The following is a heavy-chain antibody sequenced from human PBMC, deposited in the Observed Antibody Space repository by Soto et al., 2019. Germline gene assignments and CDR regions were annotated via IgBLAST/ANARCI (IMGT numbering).Heavy chain of an antibody. CDR1: GDSVSSNSAA. V-gene: IGHV6-1*01. J-gene: IGHJ3*02. CDR2: TYYRSKWYN. CDR3: ARERGVLSEAFDI. D-gene: IGHD3-10*01. Sequence: QTLSLTCAISGDSVSSNSAAWNWLRQSPSRGLEWLGRTYYRSKWYNDYVVSVKSRITINPDTSKNQFSLQLNSVTPEDTAVYYCARERGVLSEAFDIWGQGTVVTVSS.